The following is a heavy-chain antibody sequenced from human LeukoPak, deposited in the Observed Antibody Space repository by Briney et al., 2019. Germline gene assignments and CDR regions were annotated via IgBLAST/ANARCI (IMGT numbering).Heavy chain of an antibody. D-gene: IGHD6-13*01. J-gene: IGHJ4*02. CDR3: ARSGFRHSRVDY. V-gene: IGHV4-34*01. CDR1: GGSFSGYC. CDR2: INHSGST. Sequence: SETLSLTCAVYGGSFSGYCWSWIRQPPGKGLEWIGEINHSGSTNYNPSLKSRVTISVDTSKNQFSLKLSSVTAADTAVYYCARSGFRHSRVDYWGQGTLVTVSS.